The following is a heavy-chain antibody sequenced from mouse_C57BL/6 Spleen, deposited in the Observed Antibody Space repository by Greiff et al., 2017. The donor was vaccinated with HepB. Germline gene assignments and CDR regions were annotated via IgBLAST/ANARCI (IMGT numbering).Heavy chain of an antibody. CDR3: ARDGWGFDY. J-gene: IGHJ2*01. CDR1: GFTFSSYA. V-gene: IGHV5-4*01. Sequence: VQLKESGGGLVKPGGSLKLSCAASGFTFSSYAMSWVRQTPEKRLEWVATISDGGSYTYYPDNVKGRFTISRDNAKNNLYLQMSHLKSEDTAMYYCARDGWGFDYWGQGTTLTVSS. CDR2: ISDGGSYT. D-gene: IGHD3-3*01.